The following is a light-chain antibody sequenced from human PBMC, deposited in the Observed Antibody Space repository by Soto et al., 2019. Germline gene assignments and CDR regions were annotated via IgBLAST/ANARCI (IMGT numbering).Light chain of an antibody. Sequence: EIVMTQSPATLSVSPDERATLSHRASQSVSSHLACYQQKPGQAPRLLIYGASTRATGIPARFSGSGSRTEFTLTISSLQSEDFAVYYCQQYDNWPPWTFGQGTKVE. CDR1: QSVSSH. CDR3: QQYDNWPPWT. J-gene: IGKJ1*01. CDR2: GAS. V-gene: IGKV3-15*01.